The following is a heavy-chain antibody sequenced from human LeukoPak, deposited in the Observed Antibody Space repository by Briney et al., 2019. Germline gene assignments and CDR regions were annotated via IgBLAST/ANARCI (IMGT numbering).Heavy chain of an antibody. Sequence: SETLSLTCAVYGGSFSGYYWSWIRQPPGKGLEWIGEINHSGSTDYNPSLKSRVTISVDASKNQFSLKLSSVTAADTAVYCCARGYSSSSLDYWGQGTLVTVSS. CDR3: ARGYSSSSLDY. CDR2: INHSGST. V-gene: IGHV4-34*01. CDR1: GGSFSGYY. D-gene: IGHD6-6*01. J-gene: IGHJ4*02.